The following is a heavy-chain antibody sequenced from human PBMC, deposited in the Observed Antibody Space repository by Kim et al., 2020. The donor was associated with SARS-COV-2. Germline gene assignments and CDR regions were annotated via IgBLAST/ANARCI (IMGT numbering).Heavy chain of an antibody. D-gene: IGHD2-2*01. CDR2: INPKSGGT. J-gene: IGHJ4*02. V-gene: IGHV1-2*02. Sequence: ASVKVSCKASGYTFSGYYLHWVRQAPGQGLEWMGWINPKSGGTNYAQKFQGRVTMTTDTSTSTAYMELSSLRSDDTAVYYCARYCSSILGAAYFDHWGQG. CDR1: GYTFSGYY. CDR3: ARYCSSILGAAYFDH.